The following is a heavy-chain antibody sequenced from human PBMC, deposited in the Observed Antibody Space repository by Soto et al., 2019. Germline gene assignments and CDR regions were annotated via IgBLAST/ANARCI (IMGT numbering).Heavy chain of an antibody. CDR1: GGPLSRYT. CDR2: IIPILGIA. D-gene: IGHD2-15*01. V-gene: IGHV1-69*02. J-gene: IGHJ5*02. CDR3: ASQGGYCSGGSCSNP. Sequence: GGPEKVPRQGSGGPLSRYTFSRVGQAPGQWLEWMGRIIPILGIANYAQKFQGRVTITADKSTSTAYMELSSLRSEDTAVYYCASQGGYCSGGSCSNPWGQGTLVTVSS.